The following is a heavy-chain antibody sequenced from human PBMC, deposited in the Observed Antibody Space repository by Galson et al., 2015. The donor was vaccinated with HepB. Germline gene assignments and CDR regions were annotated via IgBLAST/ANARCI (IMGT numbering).Heavy chain of an antibody. CDR2: IYYSGST. V-gene: IGHV4-59*01. D-gene: IGHD3-22*01. CDR1: GGSISSYY. CDR3: ARAGEMTYYYDSSGYTPDGYFDL. Sequence: LSLTCTVSGGSISSYYWSWIRQPPGKGLEWIGYIYYSGSTNYNPSLKSRVTISVDTSKNQFSLKLSSVTAADTAVYYCARAGEMTYYYDSSGYTPDGYFDLWGRGTLVTVSS. J-gene: IGHJ2*01.